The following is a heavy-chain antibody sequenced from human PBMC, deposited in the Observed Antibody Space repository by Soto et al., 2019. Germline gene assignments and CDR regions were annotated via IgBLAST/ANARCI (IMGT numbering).Heavy chain of an antibody. J-gene: IGHJ4*02. D-gene: IGHD5-12*01. V-gene: IGHV3-30-3*01. CDR3: ASLSMATKLGRGIDY. CDR1: GFTFSSYA. Sequence: QVQLVESGGGVVQPGRSLRLSCAASGFTFSSYAMHWVRQAPGKGLEWVAVISYDGSNKYYADSVKGRFTISRDNSKNTLYLQMNSLRAEDTAVYYCASLSMATKLGRGIDYWGQGTLVTVSS. CDR2: ISYDGSNK.